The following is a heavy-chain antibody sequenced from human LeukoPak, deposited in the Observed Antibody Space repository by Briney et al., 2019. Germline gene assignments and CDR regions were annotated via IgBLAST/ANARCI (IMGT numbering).Heavy chain of an antibody. Sequence: PSETLSLTCTVSSGSISSYYWSWIRQPPGKGLGWIGYIFYSGSTNYNPSLKSRVTISVDTSKNQFSLGLSSVTAADTAVYYCARGPTRYYFDCWGQGTLVTVSS. CDR1: SGSISSYY. D-gene: IGHD4-17*01. CDR3: ARGPTRYYFDC. V-gene: IGHV4-59*01. CDR2: IFYSGST. J-gene: IGHJ4*02.